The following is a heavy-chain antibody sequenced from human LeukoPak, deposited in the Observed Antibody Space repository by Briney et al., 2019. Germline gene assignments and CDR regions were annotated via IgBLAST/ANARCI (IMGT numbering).Heavy chain of an antibody. CDR3: ARGTHGLITIFGVVSTLPPYFNY. D-gene: IGHD3-3*01. CDR1: GFTFSSYW. J-gene: IGHJ4*02. CDR2: IKQDGSEK. Sequence: PGGSLRLSCAASGFTFSSYWMSWVRQAPGKGLEWVANIKQDGSEKYYVDSVKGRFTISRDNAKNSLYLQMNSLRAEDTAVYYCARGTHGLITIFGVVSTLPPYFNYWGQGTLVTVSS. V-gene: IGHV3-7*01.